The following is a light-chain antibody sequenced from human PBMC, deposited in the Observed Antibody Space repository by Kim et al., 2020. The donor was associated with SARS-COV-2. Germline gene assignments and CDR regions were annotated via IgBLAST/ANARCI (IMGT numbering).Light chain of an antibody. CDR3: QAWDSSSYV. CDR2: QDS. CDR1: KLGDKY. Sequence: SYELTQPPSVSVSPGQTASITCSGGKLGDKYACWYQQKPGQSPVLVIYQDSKRPSGIPERFSGSNSGNTATLTISGAQAMDEADYYCQAWDSSSYVFGGGTQVTVL. J-gene: IGLJ3*02. V-gene: IGLV3-1*01.